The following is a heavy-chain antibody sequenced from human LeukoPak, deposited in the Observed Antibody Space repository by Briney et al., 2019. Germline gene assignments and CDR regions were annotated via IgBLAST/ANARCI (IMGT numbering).Heavy chain of an antibody. D-gene: IGHD1-7*01. Sequence: SETLSLTCTLSGGSIGSSSYYWGWLRQPPGKGLEWIGSIYNSGSTYYNPSLKSRVSISVDTSEDQFSLKLSSVTAADTAVYYCARQADNWNYPIRNWFDPWGQGTLVTVSS. CDR3: ARQADNWNYPIRNWFDP. CDR1: GGSIGSSSYY. CDR2: IYNSGST. J-gene: IGHJ5*02. V-gene: IGHV4-39*01.